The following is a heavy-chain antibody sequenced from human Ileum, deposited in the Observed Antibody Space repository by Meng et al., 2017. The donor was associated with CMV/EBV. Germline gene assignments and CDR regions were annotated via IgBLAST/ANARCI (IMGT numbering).Heavy chain of an antibody. D-gene: IGHD2-2*01. V-gene: IGHV3-21*01. J-gene: IGHJ5*02. CDR3: ARQTSSSSYDH. Sequence: GGSLRLSCTTSGFAFDTFGMNWVRQAPGKGLEWVASISYGGTYIYYSDSVQGRFSISRDNPKNSMFLQMNRLRPEDTAIYYCARQTSSSSYDHWGQGTLVTVSS. CDR1: GFAFDTFG. CDR2: ISYGGTYI.